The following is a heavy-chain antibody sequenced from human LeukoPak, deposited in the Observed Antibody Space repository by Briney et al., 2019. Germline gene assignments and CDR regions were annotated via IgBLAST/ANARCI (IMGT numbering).Heavy chain of an antibody. J-gene: IGHJ4*02. Sequence: SVKVSCKASGGTFSSYAISWVRQAPGQGLEWMGGIIPVFGTANYAQKFQGRVTITADKSTSTAYMELSSLRSEDTAVYYCARAGPGTYNYYFDYWGQGTLVTVSS. CDR3: ARAGPGTYNYYFDY. V-gene: IGHV1-69*06. D-gene: IGHD5-24*01. CDR1: GGTFSSYA. CDR2: IIPVFGTA.